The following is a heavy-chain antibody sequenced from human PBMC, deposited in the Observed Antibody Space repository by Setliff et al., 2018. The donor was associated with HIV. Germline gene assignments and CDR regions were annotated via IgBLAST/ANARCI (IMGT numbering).Heavy chain of an antibody. CDR1: GDSISSYY. J-gene: IGHJ6*02. D-gene: IGHD3-3*01. V-gene: IGHV4-4*07. Sequence: SETLSLTCTVSGDSISSYYWSWIRQTAGKGLEWIGRIYTSGTTNYNPSLKRRVTMSVDTSKNQFSLKLSSVTAAETAVYYCARNFWNGPPDYYYYGLDVWGQGTTVTVSS. CDR2: IYTSGTT. CDR3: ARNFWNGPPDYYYYGLDV.